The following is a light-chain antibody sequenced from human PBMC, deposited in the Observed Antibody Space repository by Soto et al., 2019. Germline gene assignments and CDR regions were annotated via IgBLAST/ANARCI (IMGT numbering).Light chain of an antibody. V-gene: IGLV2-23*01. Sequence: QSALTQPASVSGSPGQSITISCTGTSSDVGHYNLVSWYQQHPGKAPKLMIYEGSKRPSGVSNRFSGSKSGNTASLTSSGLQAEDEADYYCCSYAGSSLYVFGTGTKVTVL. CDR2: EGS. CDR1: SSDVGHYNL. J-gene: IGLJ1*01. CDR3: CSYAGSSLYV.